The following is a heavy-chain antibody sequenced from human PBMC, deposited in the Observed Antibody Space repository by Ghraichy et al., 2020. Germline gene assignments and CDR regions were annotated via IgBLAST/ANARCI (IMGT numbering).Heavy chain of an antibody. V-gene: IGHV4-59*11. Sequence: SETLSLTCTVSGGSISSHYWSWIRQPPGKGLEWIGYIYYSGSTKYNPSLKSRVTISVDTSKNQFSLKLSSVTAADTAVYYCARGGPVIAALFDAWGQGTLVTVSS. CDR3: ARGGPVIAALFDA. D-gene: IGHD6-13*01. CDR1: GGSISSHY. J-gene: IGHJ5*02. CDR2: IYYSGST.